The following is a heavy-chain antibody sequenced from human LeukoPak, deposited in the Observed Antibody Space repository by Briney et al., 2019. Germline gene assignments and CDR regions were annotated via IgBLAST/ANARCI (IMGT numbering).Heavy chain of an antibody. CDR3: ARLSGSSYYFDY. V-gene: IGHV4-59*01. D-gene: IGHD1-26*01. CDR1: GGSISSYH. CDR2: IYYSGST. J-gene: IGHJ4*02. Sequence: SETLSLTCTVSGGSISSYHWNWIRQPPGKGLEWIGYIYYSGSTNYNPSLKSRVTISVDTSKNQCSLKLSSVIAADTAVYYCARLSGSSYYFDYWGQGTLVTVSS.